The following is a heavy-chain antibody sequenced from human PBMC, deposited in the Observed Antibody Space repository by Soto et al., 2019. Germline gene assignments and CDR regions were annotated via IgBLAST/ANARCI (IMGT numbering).Heavy chain of an antibody. J-gene: IGHJ4*02. Sequence: SLRLSCAASGFTFSNAWMNWVRQAPGKGLEWVGRIKSKPDGGTTEYAAPVKGRFTISRDDSKNTVYLEINSLKIEDTAVYYCATGGYFLDYWGQGTLVTVSS. CDR3: ATGGYFLDY. V-gene: IGHV3-15*01. CDR2: IKSKPDGGTT. CDR1: GFTFSNAW.